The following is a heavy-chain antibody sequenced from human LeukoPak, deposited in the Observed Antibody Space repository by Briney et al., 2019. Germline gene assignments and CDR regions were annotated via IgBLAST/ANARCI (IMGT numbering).Heavy chain of an antibody. J-gene: IGHJ6*02. Sequence: SETLSLTCTVSGGSISSGGYYWSWIRQPPGKGLEWIGYIYYSGSTNYNPSLKSRVTISVDTSKNQFSLKLSSVTAADTAVYYCARAGGLRRHYYYGMDVWGQGTTVTVSS. D-gene: IGHD5/OR15-5a*01. V-gene: IGHV4-61*08. CDR3: ARAGGLRRHYYYGMDV. CDR1: GGSISSGGYY. CDR2: IYYSGST.